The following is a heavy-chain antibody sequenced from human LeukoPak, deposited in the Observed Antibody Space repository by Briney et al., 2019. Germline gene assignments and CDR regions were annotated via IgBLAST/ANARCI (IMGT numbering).Heavy chain of an antibody. CDR2: IDSGGGT. CDR3: ASDMGRFDIDY. CDR1: GGSISSYY. J-gene: IGHJ4*01. Sequence: SETLSLTCTVSGGSISSYYWSWIRQPPGKRLEWIGSIDSGGGTHYITSLKSRLTISLDSSKNQYSLRLRSVTAADTAVYHCASDMGRFDIDYWGHGILVTVS. V-gene: IGHV4-59*12. D-gene: IGHD3-9*01.